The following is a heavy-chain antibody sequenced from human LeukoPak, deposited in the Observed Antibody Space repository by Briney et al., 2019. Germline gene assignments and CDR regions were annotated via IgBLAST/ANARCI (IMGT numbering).Heavy chain of an antibody. V-gene: IGHV3-21*01. CDR1: GFTFSSYS. CDR2: ISSSSYI. Sequence: GGSLRLSCAASGFTFSSYSMNWVRQAPGKGLEWVSSISSSSYIYYADSVKGRFTISRDNAKNSLYLQMNSLRAEDTAVYYCARVMFSSSTELDYWGQGTLVTVSS. CDR3: ARVMFSSSTELDY. J-gene: IGHJ4*02. D-gene: IGHD6-13*01.